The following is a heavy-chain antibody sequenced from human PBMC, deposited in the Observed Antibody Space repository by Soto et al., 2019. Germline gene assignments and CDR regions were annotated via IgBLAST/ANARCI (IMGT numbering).Heavy chain of an antibody. D-gene: IGHD2-15*01. CDR1: GYTFTSYD. Sequence: QVQLVQSGAAVKKPGASVKVSCKTSGYTFTSYDINWVRQATGQGLEWMGWMNPNSGNTAYAQKFQGRATMTRNTSTSTAYMELSSLRPEDTAVSYCARERSRGGFDIWGQGTMVTVSS. CDR2: MNPNSGNT. J-gene: IGHJ3*02. CDR3: ARERSRGGFDI. V-gene: IGHV1-8*01.